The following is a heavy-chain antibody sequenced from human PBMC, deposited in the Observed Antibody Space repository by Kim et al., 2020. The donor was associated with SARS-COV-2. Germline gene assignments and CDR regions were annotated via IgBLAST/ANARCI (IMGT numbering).Heavy chain of an antibody. J-gene: IGHJ6*03. CDR1: GGSFSGYY. V-gene: IGHV4-34*01. CDR2: INHSGST. Sequence: SETLSLTCAVYGGSFSGYYWSWIRQPPGKGLEWIGEINHSGSTNYNPSLKSRVTISVDTSKNQFSLKLSSVTAADTAVYYCARGHKEVAPTIPKARYYYYYMDVWGKGTTVTVSS. CDR3: ARGHKEVAPTIPKARYYYYYMDV. D-gene: IGHD5-12*01.